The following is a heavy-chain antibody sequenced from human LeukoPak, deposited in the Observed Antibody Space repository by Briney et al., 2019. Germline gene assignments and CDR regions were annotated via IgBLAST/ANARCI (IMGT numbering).Heavy chain of an antibody. CDR3: ARGLGAAAAY. CDR1: GGSFSGYY. D-gene: IGHD6-13*01. CDR2: INHSGST. J-gene: IGHJ6*02. V-gene: IGHV4-34*01. Sequence: PETPSLTCAVYGGSFSGYYWSWIRQPPGKGLEWIGEINHSGSTNYNPSLKSRVTISVDTSKNQFSLKLSSVTAADTAVYYCARGLGAAAAYWGQGTTVTVSS.